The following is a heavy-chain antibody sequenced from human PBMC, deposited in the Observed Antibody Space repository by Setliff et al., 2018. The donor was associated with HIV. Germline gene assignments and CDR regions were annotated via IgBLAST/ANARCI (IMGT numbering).Heavy chain of an antibody. V-gene: IGHV4-59*08. Sequence: LSETLSLTCNVSGGSISSYYWSWIRLPPGKGLEWIGYIYYSGTADYDPSLKSRATISIDTSNNQFALKLTSMTAADTAVYFCARLKSASGYFGFDSWGQGTLVTVS. CDR1: GGSISSYY. CDR2: IYYSGTA. D-gene: IGHD5-12*01. CDR3: ARLKSASGYFGFDS. J-gene: IGHJ4*02.